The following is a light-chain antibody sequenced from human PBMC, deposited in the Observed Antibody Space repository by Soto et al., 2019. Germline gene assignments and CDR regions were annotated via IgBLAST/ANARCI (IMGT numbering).Light chain of an antibody. CDR2: DVS. CDR3: CSYAGSYTSYV. CDR1: SSDVGGYNY. Sequence: QSALTQPRSVSGSPGQSVTISCTGTSSDVGGYNYVSWYQQHPGKAPKLMIYDVSKRPSGVPDRFSGSKSGNTASLTISGRQAEDEADYYCCSYAGSYTSYVFGTGTKV. V-gene: IGLV2-11*01. J-gene: IGLJ1*01.